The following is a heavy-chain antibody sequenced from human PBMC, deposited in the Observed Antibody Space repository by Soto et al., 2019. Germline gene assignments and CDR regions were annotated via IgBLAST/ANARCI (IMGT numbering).Heavy chain of an antibody. V-gene: IGHV4-34*01. CDR2: INHSGST. D-gene: IGHD2-2*01. Sequence: SETLSLTCTVSGGSISGYYWSWIRQPPGKGLEWIGEINHSGSTNYNPSLKSRVTISVDTSKNQFSLKLSSVTAADTAVYYCARGKKRDIVVVPAASVHYYGMDVWGQGTTVTVS. CDR3: ARGKKRDIVVVPAASVHYYGMDV. J-gene: IGHJ6*02. CDR1: GGSISGYY.